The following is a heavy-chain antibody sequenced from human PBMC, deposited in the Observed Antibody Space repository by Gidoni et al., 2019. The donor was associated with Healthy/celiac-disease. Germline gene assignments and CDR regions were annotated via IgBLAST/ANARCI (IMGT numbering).Heavy chain of an antibody. D-gene: IGHD6-19*01. J-gene: IGHJ4*02. V-gene: IGHV4-39*01. Sequence: LPLQESGPGLVKPSETMSLTCTVSGGDISSSSYYWGWIRQPPGKGLEWIGSIYCSGSTYYNPSLKRRVTISVDTSKNQFSLKLSSGTAADTAVYYCARGWRGDYWGQGTLVTVSS. CDR1: GGDISSSSYY. CDR3: ARGWRGDY. CDR2: IYCSGST.